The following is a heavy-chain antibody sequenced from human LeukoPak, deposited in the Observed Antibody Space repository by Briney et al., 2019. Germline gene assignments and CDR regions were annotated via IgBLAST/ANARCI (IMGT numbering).Heavy chain of an antibody. CDR3: AKGEYYDILTGYCDY. V-gene: IGHV3-23*01. CDR2: ISGSGGST. D-gene: IGHD3-9*01. Sequence: SGGSLRLSCAASGFTFSSYAMSWVRQAPGKGLEWVSAISGSGGSTYYADSVKGRFTISRDNSKNTLYLQMNSLRAEDTAVYYCAKGEYYDILTGYCDYWGQGTLVTVSS. J-gene: IGHJ4*02. CDR1: GFTFSSYA.